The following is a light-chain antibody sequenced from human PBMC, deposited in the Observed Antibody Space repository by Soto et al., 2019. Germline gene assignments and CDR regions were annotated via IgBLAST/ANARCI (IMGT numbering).Light chain of an antibody. CDR1: QSLLYSDGDTY. CDR2: KVS. CDR3: LQATIGPRT. V-gene: IGKV2-30*01. J-gene: IGKJ1*01. Sequence: VMTQSPLSLSVPLGQSASISCRSSQSLLYSDGDTYLSWYHQRPGQSPRRLIHKVSQRDSGVPDRISGSGSGADFTLEISRVVVEDVGLYTSLQATIGPRTLAQG.